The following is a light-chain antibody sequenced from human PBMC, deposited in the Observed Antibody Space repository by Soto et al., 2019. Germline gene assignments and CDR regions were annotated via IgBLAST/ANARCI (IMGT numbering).Light chain of an antibody. CDR1: SSDVGGYKY. Sequence: QSVLTQPASVSGSPGQSITMSCTGTSSDVGGYKYVSWYQQHPGKAPKLMIYEVSNRPSGVSNRFSGSKSGNTASLTISGLQAEEEADYYCSSYTSSSTQVFGGGTQLTVL. CDR3: SSYTSSSTQV. J-gene: IGLJ2*01. V-gene: IGLV2-14*01. CDR2: EVS.